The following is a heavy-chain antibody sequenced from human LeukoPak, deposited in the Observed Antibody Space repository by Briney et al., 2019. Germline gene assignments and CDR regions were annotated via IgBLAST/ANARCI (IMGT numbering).Heavy chain of an antibody. J-gene: IGHJ4*02. CDR1: GFTVSSNY. V-gene: IGHV3-53*01. D-gene: IGHD6-13*01. CDR3: ARASTIGAAGLFDY. Sequence: PGGSLRLSCAASGFTVSSNYMSWVRQAPGKGLEWVSVLYGVGATFYTDSVKGRFTISRDNSKNTLYLQMNSLTAEDTAIYYCARASTIGAAGLFDYWGQGALVTVSS. CDR2: LYGVGAT.